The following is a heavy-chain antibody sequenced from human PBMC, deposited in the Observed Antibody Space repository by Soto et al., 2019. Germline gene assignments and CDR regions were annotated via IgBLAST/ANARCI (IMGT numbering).Heavy chain of an antibody. D-gene: IGHD5-12*01. CDR3: AKDSPIGSTFSGHGDIDS. V-gene: IGHV1-3*01. CDR1: GDSFSGHA. Sequence: ASVKVSCEACGDSFSGHAIHWLRQAPGQRPEWLGWINAGNSKTYYSEKFQGRVTITADKSTTTAYMEVSSLSSEDTAMYYCAKDSPIGSTFSGHGDIDSWGQGTLVTVFS. CDR2: INAGNSKT. J-gene: IGHJ4*02.